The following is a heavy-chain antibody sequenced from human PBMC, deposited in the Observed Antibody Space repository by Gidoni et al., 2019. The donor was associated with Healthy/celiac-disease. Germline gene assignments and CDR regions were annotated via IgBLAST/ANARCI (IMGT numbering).Heavy chain of an antibody. V-gene: IGHV6-1*01. CDR2: TYYRSKWYN. Sequence: QVQLQQSGPGLVKPSQTLSLTCAISGDSVSSNSAAWNWLRQSPSRGLEWLGRTYYRSKWYNDYAVSVKSRITINPDTSKNQFSLQLNSVTPEDTAVYYCARDPRYGYCSGGSCYLNWFDPWGQGTLVTVSS. D-gene: IGHD2-15*01. CDR1: GDSVSSNSAA. J-gene: IGHJ5*02. CDR3: ARDPRYGYCSGGSCYLNWFDP.